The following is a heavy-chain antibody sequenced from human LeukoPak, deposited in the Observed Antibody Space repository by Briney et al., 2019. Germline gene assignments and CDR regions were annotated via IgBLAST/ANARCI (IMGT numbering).Heavy chain of an antibody. J-gene: IGHJ4*02. D-gene: IGHD2-15*01. V-gene: IGHV3-23*01. CDR3: AKAVVVVAATFFDY. CDR2: ISGSGGST. CDR1: GFTFSSYA. Sequence: SXRLSCAASGFTFSSYAMSWVRQAPGKGLEWVXAISGSGGSTYYADSVKGRFTISRDNSKNTLYLQMNSLRAEDTAVYYCAKAVVVVAATFFDYWGQGTLVTVSS.